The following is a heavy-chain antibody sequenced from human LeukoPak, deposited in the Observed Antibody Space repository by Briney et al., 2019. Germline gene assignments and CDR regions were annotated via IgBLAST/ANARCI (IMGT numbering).Heavy chain of an antibody. J-gene: IGHJ6*03. Sequence: GASVKVSCKASGYTFTGYYMHWVRQAPEQGPEWMGWINPNSGGTNYAQKFQGRVTMTRDTSISTAYMELSRLRSDDTAVYYCARDRDAYYYYYMDVWGKGTTVTDSS. CDR2: INPNSGGT. D-gene: IGHD3-10*01. CDR3: ARDRDAYYYYYMDV. CDR1: GYTFTGYY. V-gene: IGHV1-2*02.